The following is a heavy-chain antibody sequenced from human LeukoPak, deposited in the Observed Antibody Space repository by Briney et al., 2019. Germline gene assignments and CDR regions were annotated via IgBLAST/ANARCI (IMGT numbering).Heavy chain of an antibody. Sequence: SETLSLTCTVSGVSISSYYWSWIRQPPGKGLEWIGYIYYSGSTNYNPSLKSRVTISVDTSKNQFSLKLSSVTAADTAVYYCARAPSYIAAAGIDFDYWGQGTLVTVSS. CDR3: ARAPSYIAAAGIDFDY. CDR1: GVSISSYY. D-gene: IGHD6-13*01. J-gene: IGHJ4*02. CDR2: IYYSGST. V-gene: IGHV4-59*01.